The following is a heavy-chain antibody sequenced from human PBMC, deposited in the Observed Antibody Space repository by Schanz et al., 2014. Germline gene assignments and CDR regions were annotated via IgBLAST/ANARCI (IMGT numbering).Heavy chain of an antibody. J-gene: IGHJ6*02. CDR3: ARDHPHRGVTGYYKEV. Sequence: EVYLVETGGGLVQPGGWLRFSCEAVGFTLFRYNMNWVRQAPGRGLEWISYIGSSSTTMSYADSVHFRFTISRDNANGSLYLQMNSLRDEDTTMGYCARDHPHRGVTGYYKEVWGQGTSGNVSS. CDR2: IGSSSTTM. V-gene: IGHV3-48*02. D-gene: IGHD3-9*01. CDR1: GFTLFRYN.